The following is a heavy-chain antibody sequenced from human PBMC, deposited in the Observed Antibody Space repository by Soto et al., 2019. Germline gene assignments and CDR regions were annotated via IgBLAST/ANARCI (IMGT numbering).Heavy chain of an antibody. D-gene: IGHD3-22*01. J-gene: IGHJ4*02. CDR3: ARRGGFYGIDF. CDR2: INAGNGDT. CDR1: GYTLTSHS. Sequence: ASVKVSCKASGYTLTSHSMQWVRQAPGQGLEWMGWINAGNGDTRYSQKFQDRVTITTDTSASTGFMELTSLTSEDTAVYYCARRGGFYGIDFWGQGTQVTVSS. V-gene: IGHV1-3*01.